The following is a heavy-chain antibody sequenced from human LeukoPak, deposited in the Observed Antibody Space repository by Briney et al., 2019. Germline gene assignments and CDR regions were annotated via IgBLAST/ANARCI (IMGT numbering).Heavy chain of an antibody. CDR1: GFTFSSYS. D-gene: IGHD2-2*01. Sequence: GGSLRLSCAASGFTFSSYSMNWVRQAPGKGLEWVSSISSSSSYIYYADSVKGRFTISRDNAKNSLYLQMNSLRAEDTAMYYCARVVTSPPLFVIDYWGQGTLVTVSS. V-gene: IGHV3-21*01. CDR3: ARVVTSPPLFVIDY. J-gene: IGHJ4*02. CDR2: ISSSSSYI.